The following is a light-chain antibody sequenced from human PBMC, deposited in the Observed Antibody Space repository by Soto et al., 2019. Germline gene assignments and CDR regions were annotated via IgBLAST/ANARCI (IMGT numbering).Light chain of an antibody. Sequence: QSALTQPASVSGSPGQSITVSCTGTSNDIGVSNYVSWYQQHPGKAPRLIIYDVDNRPSGVSARFSGSKSGNTASLTISGLQTEDEADYYCQSYDSSLSGSVFGGGTKLIVL. CDR1: SNDIGVSNY. CDR2: DVD. J-gene: IGLJ2*01. CDR3: QSYDSSLSGSV. V-gene: IGLV2-14*03.